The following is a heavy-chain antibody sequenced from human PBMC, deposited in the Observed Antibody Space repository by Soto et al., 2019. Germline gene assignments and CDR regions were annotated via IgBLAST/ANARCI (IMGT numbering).Heavy chain of an antibody. CDR3: ARDIATAASYGMDV. V-gene: IGHV1-18*04. Sequence: PSVKVSCKASGYTFTSYGISWVRQAPGQGLEWMGWISAYNGNTNYAQKLQGRVTMTTDTSTSTAYMELRSLRSDDTAVYYCARDIATAASYGMDVWGQGTTVTVSS. J-gene: IGHJ6*02. CDR1: GYTFTSYG. D-gene: IGHD4-17*01. CDR2: ISAYNGNT.